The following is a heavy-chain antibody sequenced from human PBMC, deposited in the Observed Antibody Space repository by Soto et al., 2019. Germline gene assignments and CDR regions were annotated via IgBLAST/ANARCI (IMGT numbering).Heavy chain of an antibody. CDR1: GDSVSSNSAA. J-gene: IGHJ5*02. CDR2: THYRSKWYN. D-gene: IGHD2-2*01. V-gene: IGHV6-1*01. Sequence: PSQTLSLTCAISGDSVSSNSAAWNWIRQSPSRGLEWLGRTHYRSKWYNDYAVSVKSRITINPDTSKNQFSLQLNSVTPEDTAVYYCARAEEGKYCSSTSCTFDPWGQGTLVTVSS. CDR3: ARAEEGKYCSSTSCTFDP.